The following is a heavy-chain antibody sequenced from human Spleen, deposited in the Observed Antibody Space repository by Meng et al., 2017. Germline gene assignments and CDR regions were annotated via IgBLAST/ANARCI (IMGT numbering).Heavy chain of an antibody. V-gene: IGHV1-18*04. Sequence: QVQLVQSGAEVKKPGASVKVSCKASGHTFTSYGFNWVRQAPGHGLEWMGWISASEGNTKYAQKFQGRVTMTTDTSTSTVYMELRSLRSDDTAIYYCARGAASRLEVWGQGTLVTVSS. CDR3: ARGAASRLEV. CDR1: GHTFTSYG. CDR2: ISASEGNT. D-gene: IGHD3-3*01. J-gene: IGHJ4*02.